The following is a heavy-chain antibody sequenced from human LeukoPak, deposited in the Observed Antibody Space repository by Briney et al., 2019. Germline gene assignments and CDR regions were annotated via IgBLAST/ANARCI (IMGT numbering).Heavy chain of an antibody. CDR1: GFTFDDYA. Sequence: GGSLRLSCAASGFTFDDYALHWVSQFPGKGVEWVSLISWDGGRTYYAESVKGRFTISRDNSKNSLYLQMNSLRTEDTALYYCAKDKFDGSGSYYFDHWGQGTLVTVSS. CDR3: AKDKFDGSGSYYFDH. J-gene: IGHJ4*02. D-gene: IGHD3-10*01. CDR2: ISWDGGRT. V-gene: IGHV3-43D*03.